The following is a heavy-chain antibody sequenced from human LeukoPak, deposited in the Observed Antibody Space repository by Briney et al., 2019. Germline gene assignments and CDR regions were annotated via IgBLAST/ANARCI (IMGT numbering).Heavy chain of an antibody. Sequence: SETLSLTCTGSGGSISSYYWIWLRQPPGKGLEWIGYIYYSGSTNYNPSLKSRVTISVDTSKNQFSLKLSSVPAADTAVYYCARQTGNFDYWGQGTLVTASS. V-gene: IGHV4-59*08. CDR2: IYYSGST. J-gene: IGHJ4*02. CDR3: ARQTGNFDY. D-gene: IGHD7-27*01. CDR1: GGSISSYY.